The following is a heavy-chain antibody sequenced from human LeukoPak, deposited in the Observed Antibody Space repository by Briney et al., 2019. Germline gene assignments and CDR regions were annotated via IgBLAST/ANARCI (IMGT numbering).Heavy chain of an antibody. D-gene: IGHD6-13*01. CDR2: IYTDTRT. CDR3: ARELRGPPNAGFHY. Sequence: GGSLRLSCAASGFTVSSNYLSWVRQAPGKGLEWVSIIYTDTRTFYAHSVKGRFTISRDNSKNTLYLQVNSLRAEDTAVYYCARELRGPPNAGFHYWGQGTLVTVSS. J-gene: IGHJ4*02. CDR1: GFTVSSNY. V-gene: IGHV3-53*01.